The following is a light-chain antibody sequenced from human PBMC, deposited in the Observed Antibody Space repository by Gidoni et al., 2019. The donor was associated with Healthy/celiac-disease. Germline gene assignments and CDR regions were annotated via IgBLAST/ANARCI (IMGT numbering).Light chain of an antibody. CDR3: AAWDDSLNGVV. CDR2: SNN. Sequence: QSVLTQPPSASGTPGQRATISCSGSSSNIGSNTVNWYQQLPGTAPKLLIYSNNPRPSGVPDRFSGSKSGTSASLAISGLQSEDEADYYCAAWDDSLNGVVFGGGTKLTVL. J-gene: IGLJ2*01. V-gene: IGLV1-44*01. CDR1: SSNIGSNT.